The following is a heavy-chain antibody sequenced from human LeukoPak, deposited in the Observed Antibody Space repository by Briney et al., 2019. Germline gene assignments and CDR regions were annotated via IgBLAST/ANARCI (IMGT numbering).Heavy chain of an antibody. J-gene: IGHJ4*02. CDR2: IIPIFGTA. D-gene: IGHD3-10*01. CDR1: GYTFTSYY. V-gene: IGHV1-69*06. Sequence: SVKVSCKASGYTFTSYYIHWVRQAPGQGLEWMGGIIPIFGTANYAQKFQGRVTITADKSTSTAYMELSSLRSEDTAVYYCASGITMVRGVHYFDYWGQGTLVTVSS. CDR3: ASGITMVRGVHYFDY.